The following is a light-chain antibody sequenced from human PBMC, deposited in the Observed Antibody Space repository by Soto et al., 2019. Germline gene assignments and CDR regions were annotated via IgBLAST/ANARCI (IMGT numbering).Light chain of an antibody. CDR2: GAS. CDR1: QSVSSSY. Sequence: DSEFAESPGTVDLSGGGRANLSCRASQSVSSSYLAWYQQKPGQAPRLLMYGASSRATGIPDRFRGSGSGTDFTLTITRLEPEDFAVYYCQQYGASRTFGQGTKVDIK. J-gene: IGKJ1*01. V-gene: IGKV3-20*01. CDR3: QQYGASRT.